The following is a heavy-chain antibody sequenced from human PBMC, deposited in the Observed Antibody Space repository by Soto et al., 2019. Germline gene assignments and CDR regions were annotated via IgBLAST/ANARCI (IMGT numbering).Heavy chain of an antibody. V-gene: IGHV5-51*01. CDR2: IYPGDSDT. CDR3: ARLDCSGGSCYFDYYYYMDV. J-gene: IGHJ6*03. Sequence: PGESLKISCKGSGYSFTSYWIGWVRQMPGKGLEWMGIIYPGDSDTRYSPSFQGQVTISADKSISTAYLQWSSLKASDTAMYYCARLDCSGGSCYFDYYYYMDVWGKGTKVTVSS. D-gene: IGHD2-15*01. CDR1: GYSFTSYW.